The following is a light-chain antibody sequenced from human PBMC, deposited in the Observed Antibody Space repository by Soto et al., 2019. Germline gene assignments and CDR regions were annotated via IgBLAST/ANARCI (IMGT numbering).Light chain of an antibody. CDR2: GAS. V-gene: IGKV3-15*01. J-gene: IGKJ5*01. CDR3: QQYNYLIT. Sequence: EIVITQSPATLSLSPWERATLSCRTSESVSSNLAWYQQKPGQAPGLLIYGASTRATGIPARFSGSGSGTEFTLTITSLQPEDFAVYYCQQYNYLITFGQGTRLENK. CDR1: ESVSSN.